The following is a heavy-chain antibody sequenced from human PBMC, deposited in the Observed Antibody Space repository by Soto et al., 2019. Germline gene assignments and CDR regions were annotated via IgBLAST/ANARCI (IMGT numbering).Heavy chain of an antibody. J-gene: IGHJ5*02. CDR3: ATHARGYDFWSGYPKNWFDP. CDR2: IYYSGST. Sequence: NPSETLSLTCTVSGGSISSYYWSWIRQPPGKGLEWIGYIYYSGSTNYNPSLKSRVTISVDTSKNQFSLKLSSVTAADTAVYYCATHARGYDFWSGYPKNWFDPWGQGTLVTVSS. V-gene: IGHV4-59*08. CDR1: GGSISSYY. D-gene: IGHD3-3*01.